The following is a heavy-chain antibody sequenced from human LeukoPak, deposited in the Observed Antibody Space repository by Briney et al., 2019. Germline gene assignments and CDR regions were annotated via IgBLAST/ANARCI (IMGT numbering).Heavy chain of an antibody. J-gene: IGHJ4*02. D-gene: IGHD6-13*01. V-gene: IGHV1-18*04. CDR1: GYTFTGYY. Sequence: ASVKVSCKASGYTFTGYYMHWVRQAPGQGLEWMGWISAYNGNTNYAQKLQGRVTMTTDTSTSTAYMELRSLRSEDTAVYYCARVSSSWYGGDYWGQGTLVTVSS. CDR3: ARVSSSWYGGDY. CDR2: ISAYNGNT.